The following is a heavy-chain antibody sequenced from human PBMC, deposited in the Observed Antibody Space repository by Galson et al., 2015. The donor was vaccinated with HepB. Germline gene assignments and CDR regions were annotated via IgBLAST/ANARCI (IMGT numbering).Heavy chain of an antibody. D-gene: IGHD3-22*01. V-gene: IGHV4-39*07. CDR1: GGSIRSTSYY. CDR3: ARNYYDGSGYFF. CDR2: MYYSGST. J-gene: IGHJ4*02. Sequence: ETLSLTCTVSGGSIRSTSYYWAWIRQPPGKGLEWIGSMYYSGSTHYNPSLKSRVTISVDTSKNQFSLRLSSVTAADTAMYYCARNYYDGSGYFFWGQGTLVTVSS.